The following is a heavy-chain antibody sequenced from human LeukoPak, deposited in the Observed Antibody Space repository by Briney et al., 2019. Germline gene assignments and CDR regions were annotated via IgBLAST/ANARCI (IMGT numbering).Heavy chain of an antibody. CDR1: GGSINYYH. J-gene: IGHJ6*02. D-gene: IGHD5-18*01. CDR2: VYYSENT. Sequence: SETLSLTCSVSGGSINYYHWTWIRQPPGKGLEWIGYVYYSENTYYNPSLQSRVSISADTSKNQFSLKLSSVTAADTAVYYCARGYSHGPPKYYGMDVWGQGTTVTVSS. V-gene: IGHV4-30-4*08. CDR3: ARGYSHGPPKYYGMDV.